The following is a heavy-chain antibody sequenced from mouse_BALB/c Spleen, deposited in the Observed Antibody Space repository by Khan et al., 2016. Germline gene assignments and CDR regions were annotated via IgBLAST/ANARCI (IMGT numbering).Heavy chain of an antibody. CDR3: ARLYYYGCVDY. CDR1: GFDFSRYW. V-gene: IGHV4-1*02. CDR2: INPDSSTI. Sequence: EVQLQESGGGLVQPGGSLKLSCAASGFDFSRYWMNWVRQAPGKGLEWIGEINPDSSTINYTPSLKDKFIISRDNAKNTLYLQMRNVRSEDTALYYCARLYYYGCVDYWGQGTTLTVSS. D-gene: IGHD1-1*01. J-gene: IGHJ2*01.